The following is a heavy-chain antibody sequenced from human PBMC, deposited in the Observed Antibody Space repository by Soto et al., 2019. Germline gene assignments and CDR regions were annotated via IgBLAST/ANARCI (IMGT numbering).Heavy chain of an antibody. J-gene: IGHJ4*02. CDR1: GLAFSSYG. Sequence: QVQLVESGGDVVQPGRSLRLSCVVSGLAFSSYGMHWVRQAPGKGLEWVAVIWSDGSNKHYGDSVKGRFSISRDNFKNTVYLQMNSLRAEDTAVYYCVSRSDGFDYWGQGTLVTVSS. V-gene: IGHV3-33*01. CDR2: IWSDGSNK. CDR3: VSRSDGFDY.